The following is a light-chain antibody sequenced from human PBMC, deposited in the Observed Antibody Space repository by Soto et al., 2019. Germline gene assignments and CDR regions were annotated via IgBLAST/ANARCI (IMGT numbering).Light chain of an antibody. V-gene: IGKV1-5*01. CDR3: QQFAKSST. CDR2: DAT. CDR1: HNIERW. Sequence: IQMTQSPSTLSASVGDRVTITCRASHNIERWMAWYQQKRGRAPSLLIFDATTLHSGVPSRFSGGGSGTEFTLTINGLLPDDSATYYCQQFAKSSTFGQGTTVEIK. J-gene: IGKJ1*01.